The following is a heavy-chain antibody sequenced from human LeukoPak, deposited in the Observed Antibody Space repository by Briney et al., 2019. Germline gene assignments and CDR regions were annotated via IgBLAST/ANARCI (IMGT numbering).Heavy chain of an antibody. CDR3: ATGFLAAAGTFDY. Sequence: ASVKVSCKVSGYTLTELSMHWVRQAPGKGLEWMGGFDPEDGETIYAQKFHGRVTMTEDTSTDTAYMELSSLRSEDTAVYYCATGFLAAAGTFDYWGQGTLVTVSS. CDR1: GYTLTELS. V-gene: IGHV1-24*01. J-gene: IGHJ4*02. CDR2: FDPEDGET. D-gene: IGHD6-13*01.